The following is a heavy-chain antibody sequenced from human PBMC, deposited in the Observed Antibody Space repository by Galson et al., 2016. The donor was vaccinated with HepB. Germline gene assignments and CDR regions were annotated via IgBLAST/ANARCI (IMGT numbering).Heavy chain of an antibody. Sequence: SRRLSCAASGFIFNSYSMNWVRQAPGKGLEWLAYISATRGTIFYADSLRGRFTVSRDNAKNLLHLQMESLRIEDTAVYFCARGRGSGSQFDLWGQGTLVTVSS. D-gene: IGHD1-26*01. V-gene: IGHV3-48*04. CDR3: ARGRGSGSQFDL. CDR1: GFIFNSYS. CDR2: ISATRGTI. J-gene: IGHJ5*02.